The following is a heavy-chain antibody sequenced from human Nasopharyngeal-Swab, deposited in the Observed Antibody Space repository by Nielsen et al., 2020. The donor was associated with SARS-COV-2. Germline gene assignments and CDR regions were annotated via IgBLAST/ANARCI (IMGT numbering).Heavy chain of an antibody. CDR1: GGSFSGYY. CDR3: ARGRGSSSWYLRFDY. CDR2: INHSGST. V-gene: IGHV4-34*01. J-gene: IGHJ4*02. D-gene: IGHD6-13*01. Sequence: TPSLTRAVYGGSFSGYYWSWIRQPPGKGLEWIGEINHSGSTNYNPSLKSRVTISVDTSKNQFSLKLSSVTAADTAVYYCARGRGSSSWYLRFDYWGQGTLVTVSS.